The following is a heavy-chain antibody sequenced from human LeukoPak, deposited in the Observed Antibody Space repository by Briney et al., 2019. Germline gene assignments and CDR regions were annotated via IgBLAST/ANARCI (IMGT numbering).Heavy chain of an antibody. CDR3: ARVVADFWSGYYMSRDYYFDY. V-gene: IGHV4-34*01. CDR2: INHSGST. D-gene: IGHD3-3*01. J-gene: IGHJ4*02. CDR1: GGSFSGYY. Sequence: SETLSLTCAVYGGSFSGYYWSWIRQPPGKGLEWIGEINHSGSTNYNPSLKSRVTISVDTSKIQFSLKLSSVTAADTAVYYCARVVADFWSGYYMSRDYYFDYWGQGTLVTVSS.